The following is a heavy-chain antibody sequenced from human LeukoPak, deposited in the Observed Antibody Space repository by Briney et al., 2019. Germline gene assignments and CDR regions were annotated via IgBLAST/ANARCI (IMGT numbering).Heavy chain of an antibody. V-gene: IGHV1-69*02. CDR1: GGTFSSYT. CDR3: ARGGIYCSGGSCYSESWFDP. Sequence: SVKVSCKASGGTFSSYTISWVRQAPGQGLEWMGRIIPILGIANYAQKFQGRVTITADKSTSTAYMELSSLRSEDTAVYYCARGGIYCSGGSCYSESWFDPWGQGTLVTVSS. D-gene: IGHD2-15*01. J-gene: IGHJ5*02. CDR2: IIPILGIA.